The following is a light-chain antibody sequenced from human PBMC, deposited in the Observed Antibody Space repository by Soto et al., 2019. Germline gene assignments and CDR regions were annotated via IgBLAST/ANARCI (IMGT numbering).Light chain of an antibody. CDR2: MVS. CDR3: MEDVQPPWT. Sequence: YLAWYLQKPGQSPQLLIYMVSNRASGVPDRFSGSGSGTDFTVKISILEAEDVMVYCSMEDVQPPWTFGQGTKVDIK. J-gene: IGKJ1*01. CDR1: Y. V-gene: IGKV2-28*01.